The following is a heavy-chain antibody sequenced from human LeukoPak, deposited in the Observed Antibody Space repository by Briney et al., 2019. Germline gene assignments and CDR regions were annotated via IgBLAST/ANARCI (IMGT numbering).Heavy chain of an antibody. V-gene: IGHV4-39*07. CDR2: IYYSGST. CDR1: GGSISSSSYY. Sequence: PSETLSRTCTVSGGSISSSSYYWGWICQPPGKGLEWIGSIYYSGSTYYNPSLKSRVTISVDTSKNQFSLKLSSVTAADTAVYYCAREVISDYVWGSYRYNYMDVWGKGTTVTVSS. J-gene: IGHJ6*03. CDR3: AREVISDYVWGSYRYNYMDV. D-gene: IGHD3-16*02.